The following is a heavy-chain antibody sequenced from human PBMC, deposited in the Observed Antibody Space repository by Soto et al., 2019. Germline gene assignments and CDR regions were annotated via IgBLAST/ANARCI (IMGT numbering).Heavy chain of an antibody. CDR1: GGSISSSSYY. CDR2: IYESGST. J-gene: IGHJ4*02. D-gene: IGHD2-8*02. CDR3: ARHSTGWPFDS. V-gene: IGHV4-39*01. Sequence: QLQLQESGPGLVKPSETLSLTCTVSGGSISSSSYYWGWIRQSPGKGLEWIGSIYESGSTYYNPSLKSRVALSVDTSKNHCSRRVSSVTAADTAVYYCARHSTGWPFDSWGQGTLVTVSS.